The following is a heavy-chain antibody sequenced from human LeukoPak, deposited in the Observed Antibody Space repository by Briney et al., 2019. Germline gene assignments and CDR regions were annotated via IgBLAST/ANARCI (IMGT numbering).Heavy chain of an antibody. CDR1: GFTFSSYA. CDR3: ARDGGYSYGPYDY. CDR2: ISYDGSNK. D-gene: IGHD5-18*01. Sequence: GGSLRPSCAASGFTFSSYAMHWVRQAPGKGLEWVAVISYDGSNKYYADSVKGRFTISRDNSKNTLYLQMNSLRAEDTAVYYCARDGGYSYGPYDYWGQGTLVTVSS. V-gene: IGHV3-30*04. J-gene: IGHJ4*02.